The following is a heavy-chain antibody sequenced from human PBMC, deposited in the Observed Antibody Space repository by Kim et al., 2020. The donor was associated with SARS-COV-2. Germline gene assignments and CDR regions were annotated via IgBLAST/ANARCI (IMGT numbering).Heavy chain of an antibody. CDR3: ARDKAISQRWHGYLDI. D-gene: IGHD5-18*01. V-gene: IGHV3-66*01. CDR1: GFSVGSDY. CDR2: MFRGNKT. Sequence: GGSLRLSCLASGFSVGSDYMAWVRQSPGKGLEWVSVMFRGNKTFYADAVRGRFTISRDMSKNTVYLQMNSLRDEDTAVYYCARDKAISQRWHGYLDIWGRGALVTVTS. J-gene: IGHJ2*01.